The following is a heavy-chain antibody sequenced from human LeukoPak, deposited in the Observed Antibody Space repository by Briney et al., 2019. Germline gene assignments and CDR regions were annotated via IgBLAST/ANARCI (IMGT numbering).Heavy chain of an antibody. CDR3: ARHLSGITGYTYGRGIDY. Sequence: GGSLRLSCAASGFTFSSYWMSWVRQAPGKGLEWVSYISSSGSTIYYADSVKGRFTISRDNAKNSLYLQMNSLRAEDTAVYYCARHLSGITGYTYGRGIDYWGQGILVTVSS. CDR1: GFTFSSYW. J-gene: IGHJ4*02. V-gene: IGHV3-48*04. D-gene: IGHD5-18*01. CDR2: ISSSGSTI.